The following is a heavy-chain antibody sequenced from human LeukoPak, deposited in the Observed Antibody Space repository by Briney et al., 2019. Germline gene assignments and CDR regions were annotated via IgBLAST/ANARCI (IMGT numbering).Heavy chain of an antibody. D-gene: IGHD4-17*01. CDR1: GFTFSSYW. CDR3: AKSLTTVTTGGWYFDL. Sequence: PGGSLRLSCAASGFTFSSYWMHWVRQAPGKGLVWVSRINSDGSSTSYADSVKGRFTISRDNAKNTLYLQMNSLRAEDTAVYYCAKSLTTVTTGGWYFDLWGRGTLVTVSS. V-gene: IGHV3-74*01. J-gene: IGHJ2*01. CDR2: INSDGSST.